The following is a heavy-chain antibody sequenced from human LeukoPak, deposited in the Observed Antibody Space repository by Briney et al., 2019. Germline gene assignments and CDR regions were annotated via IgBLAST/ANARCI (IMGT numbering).Heavy chain of an antibody. CDR3: VRYGGYFSSTSCLYYFDY. V-gene: IGHV1-18*01. Sequence: GASVKVSCKASGYTFTSYGTSWWRQAPGQGLGWMGWISAYKGNTNYEQKLQGRITMTTDTSTSTASMELRNLRSCDTGAYYCVRYGGYFSSTSCLYYFDYWGQGTLVTVSS. J-gene: IGHJ4*02. D-gene: IGHD2-2*01. CDR2: ISAYKGNT. CDR1: GYTFTSYG.